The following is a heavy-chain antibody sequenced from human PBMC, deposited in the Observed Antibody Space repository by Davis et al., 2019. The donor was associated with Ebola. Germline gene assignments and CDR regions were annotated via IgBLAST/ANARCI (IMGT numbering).Heavy chain of an antibody. J-gene: IGHJ4*02. CDR1: GFSVSDNY. Sequence: GESLKISCAVSGFSVSDNYMHWVRQAPGKGLEWVSVLYTSGTTYYADSVEGRFTVSRDKSTNTLFLQMNSLRVEDTAVYYCARDGGAARQLDYWGQGALVTVSS. D-gene: IGHD6-6*01. CDR2: LYTSGTT. V-gene: IGHV3-53*01. CDR3: ARDGGAARQLDY.